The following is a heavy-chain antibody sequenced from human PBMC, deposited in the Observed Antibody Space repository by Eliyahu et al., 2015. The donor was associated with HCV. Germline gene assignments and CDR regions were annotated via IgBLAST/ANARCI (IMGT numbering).Heavy chain of an antibody. J-gene: IGHJ3*02. CDR1: XFTFRSES. Sequence: EVQLVESGGGSVQPGGSLRXSCAAXXFTFRSESMHWVRQAPGKGLEWISYITAXSSAINYADSVRGRFTISRDNDRNSLYLQMNSLRAEDTAIYYCARYRFYAFDIWGQGTMVTVSS. V-gene: IGHV3-48*01. CDR2: ITAXSSAI. D-gene: IGHD1-14*01. CDR3: ARYRFYAFDI.